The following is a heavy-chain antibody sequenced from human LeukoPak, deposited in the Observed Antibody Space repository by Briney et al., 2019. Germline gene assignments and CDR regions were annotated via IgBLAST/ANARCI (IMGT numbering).Heavy chain of an antibody. J-gene: IGHJ6*04. CDR1: GYSFATYW. CDR2: IYPGDSET. CDR3: ARRTWEGFGMDV. V-gene: IGHV5-51*01. Sequence: GGSLNISFKGSGYSFATYWIGWGRQMPGKGLGWMGIIYPGDSETRYSPSFQGQVTISADKSISPAYLQWSSLKAADTAMYYCARRTWEGFGMDVWGKGTTVTVSS. D-gene: IGHD1-26*01.